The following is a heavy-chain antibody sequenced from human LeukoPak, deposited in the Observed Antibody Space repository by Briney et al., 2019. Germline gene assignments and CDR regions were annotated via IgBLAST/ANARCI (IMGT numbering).Heavy chain of an antibody. V-gene: IGHV3-9*01. J-gene: IGHJ4*02. CDR2: ISWNSGSI. Sequence: GGSLRLSCAASGFTFSSYGMHWVRQAPGKGLEWVSGISWNSGSIGYADSVKGRFTISRDNAKNSLYLQMNSLRAEDTALYYCAKDYRIAAAGTTAFDYWGQGTLVTVSS. D-gene: IGHD6-13*01. CDR3: AKDYRIAAAGTTAFDY. CDR1: GFTFSSYG.